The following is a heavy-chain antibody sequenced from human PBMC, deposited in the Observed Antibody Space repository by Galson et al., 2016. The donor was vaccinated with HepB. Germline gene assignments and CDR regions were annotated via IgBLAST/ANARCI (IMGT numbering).Heavy chain of an antibody. Sequence: SLRLSCAASGFTFSTYAMSWVRQAPGKGLEWVSAISGSGAGTYYAGSVKGRFTISRDNSKNTLYLQMNSLRPEDTAIYYCAKDYCSDTCHLGRWNVWGQGTPVTVSS. D-gene: IGHD2-15*01. V-gene: IGHV3-23*01. CDR3: AKDYCSDTCHLGRWNV. J-gene: IGHJ6*02. CDR2: ISGSGAGT. CDR1: GFTFSTYA.